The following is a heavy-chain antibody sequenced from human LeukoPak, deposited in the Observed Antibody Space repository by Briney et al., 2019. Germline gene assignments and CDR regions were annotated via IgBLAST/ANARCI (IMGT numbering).Heavy chain of an antibody. CDR1: GFTFSSYG. Sequence: GGSLRLSCAASGFTFSSYGMHWVRQAPGEGLEWVAFIRYDGSNKYYADSVKGRFTISRDNSKNTLYLQMSSLRAEDTAVYYCARALEGATSPFDYWGQGTLVTVSS. V-gene: IGHV3-30*02. CDR2: IRYDGSNK. CDR3: ARALEGATSPFDY. D-gene: IGHD1-26*01. J-gene: IGHJ4*02.